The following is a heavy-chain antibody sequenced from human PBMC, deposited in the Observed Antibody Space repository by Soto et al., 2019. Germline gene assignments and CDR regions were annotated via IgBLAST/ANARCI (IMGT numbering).Heavy chain of an antibody. V-gene: IGHV4-31*03. J-gene: IGHJ5*02. CDR3: ARSYGSGNYYGVPSNWFDP. Sequence: SETLSLTCTVSGGSIRSGTYYWNWIRQHPGKGLEWIGYIYHSGSTYYNPSLESRVRISLDASKNNFSLKLSSVTAADTSVYFCARSYGSGNYYGVPSNWFDPWGPGTQVT. CDR1: GGSIRSGTYY. D-gene: IGHD3-10*01. CDR2: IYHSGST.